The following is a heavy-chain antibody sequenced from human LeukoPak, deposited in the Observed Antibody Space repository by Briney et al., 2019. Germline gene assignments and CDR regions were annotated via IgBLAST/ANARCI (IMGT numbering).Heavy chain of an antibody. CDR2: ISGSGGST. CDR3: AKRIQSAMAMGY. J-gene: IGHJ4*02. CDR1: GFTFSSYS. Sequence: GGSLRLSCAASGFTFSSYSMNWVRQAPGQGLEWVSDISGSGGSTYYADSVKGRFTISRDNSKNTMYLQMNSLRAEDTAVYYCAKRIQSAMAMGYWGQGTLVTVSS. V-gene: IGHV3-23*01. D-gene: IGHD5-18*01.